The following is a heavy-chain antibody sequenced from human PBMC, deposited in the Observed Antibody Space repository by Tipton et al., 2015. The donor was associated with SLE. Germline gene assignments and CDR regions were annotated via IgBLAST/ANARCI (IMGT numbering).Heavy chain of an antibody. J-gene: IGHJ3*02. CDR2: TYYRSKWFY. V-gene: IGHV6-1*01. CDR3: ARDTSGWPLGAFDI. CDR1: GDSVSNNSAA. Sequence: GLVKPSQTLSLTYAISGDSVSNNSAAWNWIRQSPSRGLEWLGRTYYRSKWFYDYAVSVQSRITINPDTSKNQFSLQLNSVTPEDTAVYYCARDTSGWPLGAFDIWGQGTMVTVSS. D-gene: IGHD6-19*01.